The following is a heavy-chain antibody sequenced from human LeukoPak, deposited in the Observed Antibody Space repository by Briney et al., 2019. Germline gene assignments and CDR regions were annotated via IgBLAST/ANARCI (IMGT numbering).Heavy chain of an antibody. Sequence: GGSLRLSCAASGFTFSSYAMSWVRQSPGKGLEWVSAISGSGGSTYYADSVKGRFTISRDNSKNTLYLQMNSLRAEDTAVYYCAKDSPRYCSGGSCYSYGAFDIWGQGTMVTVSS. CDR2: ISGSGGST. J-gene: IGHJ3*02. D-gene: IGHD2-15*01. CDR3: AKDSPRYCSGGSCYSYGAFDI. V-gene: IGHV3-23*01. CDR1: GFTFSSYA.